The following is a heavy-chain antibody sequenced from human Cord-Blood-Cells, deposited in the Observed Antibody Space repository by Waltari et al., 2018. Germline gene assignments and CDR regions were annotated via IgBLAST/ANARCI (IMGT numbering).Heavy chain of an antibody. CDR2: IYHSGST. J-gene: IGHJ4*02. Sequence: QVQLQESGPGLVKPSETLSLTCAVSGYSISSGYYWGGIRQPPGKGLEWIGSIYHSGSTYYNPSLKSRVTISVDTSKNQFSLKLSSVTAADTAVYYCAIRPEAAAGDYWGQGTLVTVSS. CDR1: GYSISSGYY. CDR3: AIRPEAAAGDY. D-gene: IGHD6-13*01. V-gene: IGHV4-38-2*01.